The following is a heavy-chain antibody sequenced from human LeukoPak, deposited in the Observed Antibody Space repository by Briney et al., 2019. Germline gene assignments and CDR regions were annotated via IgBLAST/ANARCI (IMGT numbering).Heavy chain of an antibody. V-gene: IGHV3-30-3*01. CDR1: GFTFSSYA. Sequence: QSGGSLRLSCAASGFTFSSYAMHWVRQAPGKGLEWVAVISYDGSNEYYADSVKDRFTISRDNSKNTLYLQMNSLRAEDTAVYYCARDQVWQWLAHYFDYWGQGTLVTVSS. J-gene: IGHJ4*02. D-gene: IGHD6-19*01. CDR2: ISYDGSNE. CDR3: ARDQVWQWLAHYFDY.